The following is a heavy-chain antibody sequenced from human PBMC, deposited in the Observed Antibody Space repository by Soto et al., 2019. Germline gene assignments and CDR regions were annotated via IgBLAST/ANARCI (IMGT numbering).Heavy chain of an antibody. Sequence: QVQLVQSGAEVKKPGSSVKVSCKASGGTLSSYTISWVRQAPGQGLEWMGRIIPILGITNYAQKFQGRVTITADQSTSTAYMELSSLRSEATAVYYCARDAEVAGVHNWFDPWGQGTLVTVSS. V-gene: IGHV1-69*08. J-gene: IGHJ5*02. CDR3: ARDAEVAGVHNWFDP. CDR2: IIPILGIT. D-gene: IGHD6-19*01. CDR1: GGTLSSYT.